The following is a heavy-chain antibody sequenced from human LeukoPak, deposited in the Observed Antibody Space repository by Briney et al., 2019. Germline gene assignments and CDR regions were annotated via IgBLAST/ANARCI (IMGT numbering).Heavy chain of an antibody. J-gene: IGHJ4*02. CDR2: TRNKANSYTT. CDR3: ATTVSPLYYFDY. Sequence: PGGSLRLSCAASGFTFSDHYMDWVRQAPGKGLEWVGRTRNKANSYTTEYAASVKGRFTISRDDSKNSLYLQMNSLKTEDTAVYYCATTVSPLYYFDYWGQGTLVTVSS. CDR1: GFTFSDHY. V-gene: IGHV3-72*01.